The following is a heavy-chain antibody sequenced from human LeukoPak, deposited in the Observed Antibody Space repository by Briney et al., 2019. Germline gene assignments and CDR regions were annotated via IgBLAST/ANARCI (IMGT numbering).Heavy chain of an antibody. CDR1: GFTFSSYS. D-gene: IGHD3-22*01. J-gene: IGHJ4*02. CDR3: ASGVYDSSGYRAGDEY. V-gene: IGHV3-21*04. CDR2: ISSSSSYI. Sequence: GGSLRLSCAASGFTFSSYSMNWVRQAPGKGLEWVSSISSSSSYIYYADSVKGRFTISRDNAKNSLWLQMDSLRAEDTAVYYCASGVYDSSGYRAGDEYWGQGTLVTVSS.